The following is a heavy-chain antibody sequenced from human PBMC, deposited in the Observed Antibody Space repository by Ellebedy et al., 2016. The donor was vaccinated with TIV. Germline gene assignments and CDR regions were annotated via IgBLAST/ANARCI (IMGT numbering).Heavy chain of an antibody. V-gene: IGHV1-18*01. Sequence: AASVKVSCKASGYTFASYGISWVRQAPGQGLEWMGWISAYNGNTTYAKKLKGRVTMTTDTSTSTAYMELKSLRSDDTAGYYCARDLVRGKQQLPGGGDWFDPWGQGTLVTVSS. CDR3: ARDLVRGKQQLPGGGDWFDP. D-gene: IGHD3-10*01. CDR2: ISAYNGNT. CDR1: GYTFASYG. J-gene: IGHJ5*02.